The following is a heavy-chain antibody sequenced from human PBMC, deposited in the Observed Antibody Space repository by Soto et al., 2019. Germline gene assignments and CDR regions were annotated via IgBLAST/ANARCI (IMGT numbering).Heavy chain of an antibody. V-gene: IGHV4-59*08. J-gene: IGHJ5*02. D-gene: IGHD5-18*01. Sequence: SETLSLTCTASGGSINNYYWNWIRQPPGKGLEWIGNIHNSENTNYIPSLVHRVTISLDTSNNQCSLKMNSVTAADTAVYYCARGRGYSYGLDPWGQGSLVTVSS. CDR1: GGSINNYY. CDR2: IHNSENT. CDR3: ARGRGYSYGLDP.